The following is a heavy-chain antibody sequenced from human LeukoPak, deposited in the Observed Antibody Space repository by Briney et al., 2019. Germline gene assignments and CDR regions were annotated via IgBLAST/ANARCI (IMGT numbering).Heavy chain of an antibody. CDR2: IYSSGAT. V-gene: IGHV4-39*07. J-gene: IGHJ4*02. Sequence: SETLSLTCTVFGGSISSSSYYWGWIRQPPGKGLEWIGSIYSSGATYYNPSLKSRVTISFDTSKNQFSLQLSSVTAADTAVYFCARGVSEYWGQGILVTVSS. CDR1: GGSISSSSYY. CDR3: ARGVSEY. D-gene: IGHD5/OR15-5a*01.